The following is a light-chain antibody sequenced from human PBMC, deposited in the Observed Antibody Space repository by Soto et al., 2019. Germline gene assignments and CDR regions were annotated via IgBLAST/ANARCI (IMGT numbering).Light chain of an antibody. CDR2: DVS. Sequence: QSVLTQPRSVSGSPGQPVTISCAGTSSDVGGYNYVSWYQQHPGKAPKLMIYDVSKRPSGVPDRFSGSKSGNTASLTISGLQADDEADYYCCSYAGRYTYVFGTGTKVTVL. CDR1: SSDVGGYNY. V-gene: IGLV2-11*01. J-gene: IGLJ1*01. CDR3: CSYAGRYTYV.